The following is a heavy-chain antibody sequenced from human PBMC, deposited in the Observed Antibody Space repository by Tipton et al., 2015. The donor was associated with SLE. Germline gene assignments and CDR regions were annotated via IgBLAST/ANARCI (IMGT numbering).Heavy chain of an antibody. V-gene: IGHV4-30-2*01. J-gene: IGHJ4*02. Sequence: LRLSCTVSGDSVSSYSWSWIRQPPGKGLEWIGYIYHSRRAFYNVSLRSRVTMSVDNSNNQFSLRLNSATAADTAVYYCARDRGYGLLDYWGQGTLVTVSS. D-gene: IGHD3-10*01. CDR3: ARDRGYGLLDY. CDR1: GDSVSSYS. CDR2: IYHSRRA.